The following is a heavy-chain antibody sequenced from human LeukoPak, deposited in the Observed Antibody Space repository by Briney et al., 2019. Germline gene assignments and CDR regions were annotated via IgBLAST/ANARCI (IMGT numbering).Heavy chain of an antibody. J-gene: IGHJ3*02. V-gene: IGHV4-59*01. CDR3: ARDRYSSGWDI. CDR1: GGSISSYY. Sequence: SETLSLTCTVSGGSISSYYWSWIRQPPGKGLEWIGYIYYSGSTNYNPSLKSRVTISVDTSKNQFSLKLSSVTAADAAVYYCARDRYSSGWDIWGQGTMVTVS. D-gene: IGHD6-19*01. CDR2: IYYSGST.